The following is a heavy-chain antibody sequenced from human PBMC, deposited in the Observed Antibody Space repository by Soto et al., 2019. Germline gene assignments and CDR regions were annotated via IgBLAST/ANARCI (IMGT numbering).Heavy chain of an antibody. J-gene: IGHJ6*02. V-gene: IGHV1-3*01. CDR1: GYTFTSYA. D-gene: IGHD2-15*01. CDR3: ATEVVMDV. CDR2: INAGNGNT. Sequence: QVQLVQSGAEVKKPGASVKVSCKASGYTFTSYAMHWVRQAPGQRLEWMGWINAGNGNTKYSQKFQGRVTITTDTTASTAYMELSSEGSDDKDVSYGATEVVMDVWGQGTTVTVSS.